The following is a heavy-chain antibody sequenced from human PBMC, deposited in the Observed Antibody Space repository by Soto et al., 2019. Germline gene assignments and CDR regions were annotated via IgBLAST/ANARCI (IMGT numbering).Heavy chain of an antibody. V-gene: IGHV3-74*01. Sequence: EVQLVESGGGLVQPGGSLRLSCAASGFTFSSFWMHWVRQAPGKGLEWVSRASPDGTSTSYADSVKGRFTISRDNAKNTLFMQMNSMRAEDKVVYYCAGDRGDESGLNWGPYYYRMDVWGQGTTVTVSS. CDR1: GFTFSSFW. CDR2: ASPDGTST. CDR3: AGDRGDESGLNWGPYYYRMDV. J-gene: IGHJ6*02. D-gene: IGHD7-27*01.